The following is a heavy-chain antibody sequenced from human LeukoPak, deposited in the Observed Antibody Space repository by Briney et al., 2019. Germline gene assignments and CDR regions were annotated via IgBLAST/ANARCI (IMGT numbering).Heavy chain of an antibody. Sequence: GASVKVSCKASGYTFTSYAMHWVRQAPGQRLEWMGWSNAGNGNTKYSQKFQGRVTITRDTSASTAYMELSSLRSEDTAVYYCARDIVVVPAAPYGMDVWGKGTTVTVSS. CDR3: ARDIVVVPAAPYGMDV. J-gene: IGHJ6*04. CDR2: SNAGNGNT. V-gene: IGHV1-3*01. D-gene: IGHD2-2*01. CDR1: GYTFTSYA.